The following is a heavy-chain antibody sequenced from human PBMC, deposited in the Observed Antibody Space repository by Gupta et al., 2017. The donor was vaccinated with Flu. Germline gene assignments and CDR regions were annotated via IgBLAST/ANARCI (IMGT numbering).Heavy chain of an antibody. Sequence: QVQLVESGGGVVQPGKSLRLSCAASGFTFSNYGMHWVRQAPGKGLEWVAFISNDGSNIHYVESVEGRFTISRDNSKNTLYLQMNSLRAEDTAMYYCASAYYSDTSGYYYEPGFWGQGTLVTVSS. CDR2: ISNDGSNI. CDR3: ASAYYSDTSGYYYEPGF. J-gene: IGHJ4*02. V-gene: IGHV3-30*03. D-gene: IGHD3-22*01. CDR1: GFTFSNYG.